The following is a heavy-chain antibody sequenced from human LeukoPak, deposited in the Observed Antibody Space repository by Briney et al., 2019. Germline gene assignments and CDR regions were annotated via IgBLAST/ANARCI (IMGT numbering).Heavy chain of an antibody. CDR3: ARWAAAVDY. CDR2: ISYDGSNK. D-gene: IGHD6-13*01. V-gene: IGHV3-30*03. Sequence: GGSLRLSCATSGFTFSDYYMSWIRQAPGKGLEWVAVISYDGSNKYYADSVKGRFTISRDNSKNTLYLQMNSLRAEDTAVYYCARWAAAVDYWGQGTLVTVSS. J-gene: IGHJ4*02. CDR1: GFTFSDYY.